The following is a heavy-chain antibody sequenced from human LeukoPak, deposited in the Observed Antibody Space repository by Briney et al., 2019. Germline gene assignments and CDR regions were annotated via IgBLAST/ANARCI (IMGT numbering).Heavy chain of an antibody. V-gene: IGHV5-51*01. CDR2: IYPGDSDT. D-gene: IGHD5-18*01. CDR3: TRHNKGYSYGYASGYYYYYMDV. J-gene: IGHJ6*03. CDR1: GYSFTSYL. Sequence: GESLKISCKGSGYSFTSYLIGWVRQMPGKGLEWMGIIYPGDSDTRYSPSFQGQVTISADKSISTAYLRWSSLKASDTAMYYCTRHNKGYSYGYASGYYYYYMDVWGKGTTVTVSS.